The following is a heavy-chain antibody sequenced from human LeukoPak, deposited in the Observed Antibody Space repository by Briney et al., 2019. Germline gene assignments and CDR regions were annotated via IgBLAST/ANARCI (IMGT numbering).Heavy chain of an antibody. V-gene: IGHV4-34*01. CDR2: INHSGST. J-gene: IGHJ4*02. Sequence: SETLSLTCAVYGGSFSGYYWSWIRQPPGKGLEWIGEINHSGSTNYNPSLKSRVTISVDTSKNKFSLKLSSVTAADTAVYYCARAEYCSSTSCYTVEYYFDYWGQGTLVTVSS. CDR1: GGSFSGYY. CDR3: ARAEYCSSTSCYTVEYYFDY. D-gene: IGHD2-2*02.